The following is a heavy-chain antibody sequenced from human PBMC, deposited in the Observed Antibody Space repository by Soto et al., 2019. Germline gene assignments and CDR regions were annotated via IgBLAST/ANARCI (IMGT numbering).Heavy chain of an antibody. Sequence: QVQLQESGPGRVKPSQTLSLTCTVSGGCISSGGYYWSWIRQPPGKGLEWIGYSYYSGSTYYNPALKSRVTISVDTSKNQFSLKLSSVTAADTAVYYCARDRRLIALLDPWGQGTLVTVSS. D-gene: IGHD3-22*01. CDR1: GGCISSGGYY. CDR3: ARDRRLIALLDP. V-gene: IGHV4-31*03. CDR2: SYYSGST. J-gene: IGHJ5*02.